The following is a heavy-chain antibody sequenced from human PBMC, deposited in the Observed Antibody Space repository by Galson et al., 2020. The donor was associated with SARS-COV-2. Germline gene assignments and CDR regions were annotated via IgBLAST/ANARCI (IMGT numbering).Heavy chain of an antibody. CDR2: INPSGGST. V-gene: IGHV1-46*01. CDR3: ARDRGLEGITIFGVVVYYYGMDV. Sequence: ASVKVSCKVSGYTFTSYYMHWVRQAPGQGLEWMGIINPSGGSTSYAQKFQGRVTMTRDTSTSTVYMELSSLRSEDTAVYYCARDRGLEGITIFGVVVYYYGMDVWGQGTTVTVSS. D-gene: IGHD3-3*01. J-gene: IGHJ6*02. CDR1: GYTFTSYY.